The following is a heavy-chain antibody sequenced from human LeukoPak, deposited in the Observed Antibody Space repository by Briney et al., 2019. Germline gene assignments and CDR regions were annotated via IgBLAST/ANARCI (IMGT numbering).Heavy chain of an antibody. CDR3: ARGQGAVDTFDY. Sequence: SETLSLTCTVSGGSISSYYWSWIRQPPGKGLEWIGYIYYSGSTNYNPSLKSRVTISVDTSKNQFSLKLSSVTAADTAVYYCARGQGAVDTFDYWGQGTLVTVSS. V-gene: IGHV4-59*01. CDR2: IYYSGST. J-gene: IGHJ4*02. CDR1: GGSISSYY. D-gene: IGHD5-18*01.